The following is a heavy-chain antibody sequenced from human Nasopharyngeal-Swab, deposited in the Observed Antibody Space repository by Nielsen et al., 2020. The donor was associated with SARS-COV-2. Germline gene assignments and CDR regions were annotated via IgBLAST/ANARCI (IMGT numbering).Heavy chain of an antibody. CDR2: NDYSGST. Sequence: SESLSLTCTVSGGSISSSSYYWGWIRQPPGKGLEWIGSNDYSGSTYYNPSLKSRVTITVDTSKNQFPLKLSSVTAADTDVYYCARQKGYINYYAIWGQGTMVTVSS. D-gene: IGHD3-10*01. V-gene: IGHV4-39*01. J-gene: IGHJ3*02. CDR1: GGSISSSSYY. CDR3: ARQKGYINYYAI.